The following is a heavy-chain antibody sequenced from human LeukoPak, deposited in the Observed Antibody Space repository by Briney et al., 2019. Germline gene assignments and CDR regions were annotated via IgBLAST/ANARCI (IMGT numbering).Heavy chain of an antibody. D-gene: IGHD1-26*01. CDR1: GFTFSSYA. Sequence: GGSLRLSCAASGFTFSSYAMSWVRQAPRKGLEWVSGISGNGGSTYYADSVKGRFTIYREKSKNMMYLQMNSLRAEDTAVYYCAKDRDFGGTYRVFDYWGQGTLVTVSS. CDR3: AKDRDFGGTYRVFDY. CDR2: ISGNGGST. J-gene: IGHJ4*02. V-gene: IGHV3-23*01.